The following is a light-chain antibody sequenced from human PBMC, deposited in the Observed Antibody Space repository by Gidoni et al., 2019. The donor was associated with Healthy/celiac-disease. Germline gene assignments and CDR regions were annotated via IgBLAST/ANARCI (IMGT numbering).Light chain of an antibody. Sequence: DIQMTQSPSSLSASVGDRVTITCRASQSISSYLNWYQQKPGKAPKLLIYAASSLQSGVPSRFSGSGSGTDFTLTISSLQPEDFATYYCRQSYSTPPACGPGTKVEIK. CDR2: AAS. CDR1: QSISSY. CDR3: RQSYSTPPA. J-gene: IGKJ3*01. V-gene: IGKV1-39*01.